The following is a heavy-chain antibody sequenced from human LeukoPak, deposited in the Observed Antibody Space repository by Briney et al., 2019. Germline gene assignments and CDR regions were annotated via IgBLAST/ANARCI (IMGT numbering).Heavy chain of an antibody. CDR3: AGIAVAGTRGFDY. Sequence: GGSLRLSCAASGFTFSSYSMNWVRQAPGKGLEWVSSISSSSSYIYYADSVKGRFTISRDNSKNTLYLQMNSLRAEDTAVYYCAGIAVAGTRGFDYWGQGTLVTVSS. CDR1: GFTFSSYS. V-gene: IGHV3-21*01. D-gene: IGHD6-19*01. CDR2: ISSSSSYI. J-gene: IGHJ4*02.